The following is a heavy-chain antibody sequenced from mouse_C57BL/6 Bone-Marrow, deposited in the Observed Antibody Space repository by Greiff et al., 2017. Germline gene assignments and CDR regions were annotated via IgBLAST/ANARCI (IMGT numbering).Heavy chain of an antibody. CDR2: IYPGSGST. CDR3: ARDDFYAMDY. J-gene: IGHJ4*01. CDR1: GYTFTSYW. Sequence: VQLQQPGAELVKPGASVTMSCKASGYTFTSYWITWVKQRPGQGLEWIGDIYPGSGSTNYNEKFKSEATLTVDTSSSTAYMQLSSLTSEDSAVYYCARDDFYAMDYWGQGTSVTVSS. V-gene: IGHV1-55*01.